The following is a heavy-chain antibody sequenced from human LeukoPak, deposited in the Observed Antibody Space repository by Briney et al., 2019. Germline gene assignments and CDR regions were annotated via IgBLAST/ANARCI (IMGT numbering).Heavy chain of an antibody. V-gene: IGHV3-33*01. D-gene: IGHD3-22*01. CDR2: IWYDGSRY. J-gene: IGHJ4*02. Sequence: PGRSLRLSCAASGFSFSSYAMHWVRQAPGKGLEWVAVIWYDGSRYYYADSVKGRFTISRDNSKNTLYLQMNSLRAEDTAVYYCARDYYYDSSGYAYWGQGTLVTVSS. CDR3: ARDYYYDSSGYAY. CDR1: GFSFSSYA.